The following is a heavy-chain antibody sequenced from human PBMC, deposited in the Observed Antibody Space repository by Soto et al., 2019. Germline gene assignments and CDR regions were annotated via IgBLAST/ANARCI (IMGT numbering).Heavy chain of an antibody. CDR2: IYYSGST. D-gene: IGHD6-19*01. CDR1: GGSISSYY. CDR3: ARAEAVAGTDYYYYGMDV. J-gene: IGHJ6*02. Sequence: PSETLSLTCTVSGGSISSYYWSWIRQPPRKGLEWIGYIYYSGSTNYNPSLKSRVTISVDTSKNQFSLKLSSVTAADTAVYYCARAEAVAGTDYYYYGMDVWGQGTTVTVSS. V-gene: IGHV4-59*01.